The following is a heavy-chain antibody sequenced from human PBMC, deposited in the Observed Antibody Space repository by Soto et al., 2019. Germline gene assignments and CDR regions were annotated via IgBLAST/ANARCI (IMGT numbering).Heavy chain of an antibody. CDR1: GFTFGDYA. V-gene: IGHV3-49*04. CDR2: IRSKAYGGTT. CDR3: TRLGYCSGGSCYDY. Sequence: GGSLRLSCTASGFTFGDYAMSWVRQAPGKGLEWVGFIRSKAYGGTTEYAASVKGRFTISRDDSKSIAYLQMNSLKTEDTAVYYCTRLGYCSGGSCYDYWGQGTLVTVSS. J-gene: IGHJ4*02. D-gene: IGHD2-15*01.